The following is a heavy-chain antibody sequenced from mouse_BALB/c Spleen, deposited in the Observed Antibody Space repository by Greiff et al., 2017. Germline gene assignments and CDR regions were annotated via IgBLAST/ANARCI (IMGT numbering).Heavy chain of an antibody. V-gene: IGHV1S81*02. D-gene: IGHD3-2*02. Sequence: VKLQESGAELVKPGASVKLSCKASGYTFTSYYMYWVKQRPGQGLEWIGEINPSNGGTNFNEKFKSKATLTVDKSSSTAYMQLSSLTSEDSAVYYCARQAPNAMDYWGQGTSVTVSS. CDR3: ARQAPNAMDY. CDR2: INPSNGGT. J-gene: IGHJ4*01. CDR1: GYTFTSYY.